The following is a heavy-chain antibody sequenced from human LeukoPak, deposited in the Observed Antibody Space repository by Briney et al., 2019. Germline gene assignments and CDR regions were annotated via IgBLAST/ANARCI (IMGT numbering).Heavy chain of an antibody. CDR1: GGFFSRHY. V-gene: IGHV4-59*11. J-gene: IGHJ2*01. D-gene: IGHD1-14*01. Sequence: SETLSLTCTVSGGFFSRHYWTWIRHPPGKALEWIGYYTGDANYNPTKYNPFLRSRATISLDTSTNQFSLKLSSVTAADTAVYYCARDSAPVRTSWYFDLWGRGTLVTVSS. CDR2: YTGDANYNPT. CDR3: ARDSAPVRTSWYFDL.